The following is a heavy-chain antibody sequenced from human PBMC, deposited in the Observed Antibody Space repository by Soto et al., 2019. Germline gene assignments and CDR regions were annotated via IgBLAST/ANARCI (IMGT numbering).Heavy chain of an antibody. CDR2: IYYSGST. CDR3: ARYQIMSYYDSSGYLDY. V-gene: IGHV4-31*03. Sequence: QVQLQESGPGLVKPSQTLSLTCTVSVGSISSGGYYWSWFRQHPGKGLEWIGYIYYSGSTYYNPSLKSRVTISVDTSKNQFSLKLSSVTAADTAVYYCARYQIMSYYDSSGYLDYWGQGTLVTVSS. J-gene: IGHJ4*02. D-gene: IGHD3-22*01. CDR1: VGSISSGGYY.